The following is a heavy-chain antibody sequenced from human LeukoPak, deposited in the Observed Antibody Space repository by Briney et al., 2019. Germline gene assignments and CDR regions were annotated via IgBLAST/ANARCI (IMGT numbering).Heavy chain of an antibody. D-gene: IGHD5-18*01. CDR2: IDHSGST. Sequence: SETLSLTCTVSGCSISSGGYYWSWIRQPPGKGLEWIGYIDHSGSTYYNPSLKSRVTISVDRSKNQYPLKLSSVTAADTAVYYCARDGVPLWLRPPNDAFDIWGQGTMVTVSS. CDR1: GCSISSGGYY. V-gene: IGHV4-30-2*01. CDR3: ARDGVPLWLRPPNDAFDI. J-gene: IGHJ3*02.